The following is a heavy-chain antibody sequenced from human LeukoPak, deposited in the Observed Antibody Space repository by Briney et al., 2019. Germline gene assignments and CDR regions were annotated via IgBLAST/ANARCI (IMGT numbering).Heavy chain of an antibody. CDR1: EFTFSLYW. CDR3: ARDYYDSSGYYYFDY. Sequence: GGSLRLSCATSEFTFSLYWMNWVRQAPGKGLEWVANIKQDGSEKYYVDSVKGRFTISRDNAKNSLYLQMNSLRAEDTAVYYCARDYYDSSGYYYFDYWGQGTLVTVSS. D-gene: IGHD3-22*01. V-gene: IGHV3-7*01. J-gene: IGHJ4*02. CDR2: IKQDGSEK.